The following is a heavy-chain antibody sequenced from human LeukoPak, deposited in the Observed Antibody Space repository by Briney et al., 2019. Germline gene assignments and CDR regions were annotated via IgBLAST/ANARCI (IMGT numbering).Heavy chain of an antibody. CDR1: GFTFSSYE. D-gene: IGHD5-24*01. Sequence: GGSLRLSCAASGFTFSSYEINWVRQAPGKGLEWVSYISSSGSTMYYADSVKGRFTISRDNAKNSLYLQMDSLRAEDTAVYFCAREKLEGDGYNWKAQHGVAFDIWGQGTMVTVSS. CDR3: AREKLEGDGYNWKAQHGVAFDI. J-gene: IGHJ3*02. CDR2: ISSSGSTM. V-gene: IGHV3-48*03.